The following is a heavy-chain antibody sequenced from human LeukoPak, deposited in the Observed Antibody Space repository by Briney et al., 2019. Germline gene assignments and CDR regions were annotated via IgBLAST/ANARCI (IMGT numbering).Heavy chain of an antibody. V-gene: IGHV3-7*04. CDR2: INQDGSDQ. CDR3: ARDYSSGRDF. CDR1: GFTFSTKW. D-gene: IGHD3-22*01. J-gene: IGHJ4*02. Sequence: GGSLRLSCAASGFTFSTKWMSWVRQAPGKGLEWVATINQDGSDQYYGDSVKGRLTISRDNAKNSLDLQMNSLRAEDTAVYYCARDYSSGRDFWGQETQATVSS.